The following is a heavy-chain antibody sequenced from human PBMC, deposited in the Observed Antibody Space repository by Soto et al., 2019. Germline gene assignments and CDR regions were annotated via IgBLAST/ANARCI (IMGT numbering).Heavy chain of an antibody. CDR3: ARAAYGSSTLFDY. V-gene: IGHV4-38-2*01. D-gene: IGHD6-13*01. CDR1: GSFFTSEYF. J-gene: IGHJ4*02. CDR2: VYQSGST. Sequence: PSETLSLTCAVSGSFFTSEYFWGWVRQPPGKGLEWIGSVYQSGSTYYNPSLKSRASTSVDTSKTQFSLKLSSVTAADTAVYYCARAAYGSSTLFDYWGRGALVTVSS.